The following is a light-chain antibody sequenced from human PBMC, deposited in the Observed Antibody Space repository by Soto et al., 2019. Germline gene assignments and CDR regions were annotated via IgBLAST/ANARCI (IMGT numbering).Light chain of an antibody. Sequence: EIVLTQSPATLSLSPGERATLSCRASQSVSSYLAWYQQKPGQAPRLLIYDASNRATGIPARFSGSGSGTYFTLTISRLEPEYFAVYDCQQRSKWPSGWRFGQGTKGEIK. CDR2: DAS. V-gene: IGKV3-11*01. J-gene: IGKJ1*01. CDR1: QSVSSY. CDR3: QQRSKWPSGWR.